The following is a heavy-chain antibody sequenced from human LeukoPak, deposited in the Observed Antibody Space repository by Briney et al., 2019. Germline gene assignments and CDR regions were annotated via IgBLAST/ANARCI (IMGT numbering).Heavy chain of an antibody. Sequence: GGSLRLSCAASGFTFSSYAMSWVRQAPGKGLEWVSAISGSGGSTYYADSVKGRFTISRDNAKNSLYLQMNSLRAEDTAVYYCARGVAAAGNWFDPWGQGTLVTVSS. D-gene: IGHD6-13*01. CDR2: ISGSGGST. J-gene: IGHJ5*02. CDR3: ARGVAAAGNWFDP. V-gene: IGHV3-23*01. CDR1: GFTFSSYA.